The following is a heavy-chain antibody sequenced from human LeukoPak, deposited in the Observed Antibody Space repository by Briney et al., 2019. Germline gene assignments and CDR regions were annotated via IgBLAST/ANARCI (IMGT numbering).Heavy chain of an antibody. V-gene: IGHV3-7*01. Sequence: GGSLRLSCAASGFTFSSYWMSWVRQAPGKGLEWVANIKQDGSEKYYADSVKGRFTISRDNAKNSLYLQMNSLRAEDTAVYYCARGGTGDLDAFDIWGQGTMVTVSS. D-gene: IGHD7-27*01. CDR2: IKQDGSEK. CDR3: ARGGTGDLDAFDI. J-gene: IGHJ3*02. CDR1: GFTFSSYW.